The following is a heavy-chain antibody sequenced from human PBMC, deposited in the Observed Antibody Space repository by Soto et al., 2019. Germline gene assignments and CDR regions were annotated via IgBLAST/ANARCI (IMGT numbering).Heavy chain of an antibody. D-gene: IGHD3-22*01. CDR2: IGSSSSYI. CDR3: ARRRPIGYYNY. Sequence: QAQLVEFGGDLVKPGGSRRLSCAASGFPFSDYYMSWIRQAPGKGLEWVSSIGSSSSYINYADSVKGRFTISRDNAKNSLYLQMNSLRAEDTAVYYCARRRPIGYYNYWGQGTLVTVSA. J-gene: IGHJ4*02. CDR1: GFPFSDYY. V-gene: IGHV3-11*05.